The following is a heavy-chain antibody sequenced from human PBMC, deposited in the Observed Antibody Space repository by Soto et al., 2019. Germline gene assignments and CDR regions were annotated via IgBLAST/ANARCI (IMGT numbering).Heavy chain of an antibody. Sequence: SETLSLTCTVSGGSISSGGYYWSWIRQHPGKGLEWIGYIYYSGSTNYNPSLKSRVTISVDTSKNQFSLKLSSVTAADTAVYYCARGGQKKLRLRGAFDIWGQGTMVTVSS. CDR1: GGSISSGGYY. CDR2: IYYSGST. V-gene: IGHV4-31*03. CDR3: ARGGQKKLRLRGAFDI. D-gene: IGHD5-12*01. J-gene: IGHJ3*02.